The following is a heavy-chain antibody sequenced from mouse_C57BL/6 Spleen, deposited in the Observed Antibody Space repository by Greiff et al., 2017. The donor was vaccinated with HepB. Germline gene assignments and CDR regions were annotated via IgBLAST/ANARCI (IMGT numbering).Heavy chain of an antibody. V-gene: IGHV1-69*01. CDR3: ARSLTGTRYYAMDY. D-gene: IGHD4-1*01. CDR2: IDPSDSYT. Sequence: VQLQQPGAELVMPGASVKLSCKASGYTFTSYWMHWVKQRPGQGLEWIGEIDPSDSYTNYNQKFKGKSTLTVDKSSSTAYMQLSSLTSEDSAVYYCARSLTGTRYYAMDYWGQGTSVTVSS. J-gene: IGHJ4*01. CDR1: GYTFTSYW.